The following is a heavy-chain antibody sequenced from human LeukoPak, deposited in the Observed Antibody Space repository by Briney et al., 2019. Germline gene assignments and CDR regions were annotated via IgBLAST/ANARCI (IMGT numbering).Heavy chain of an antibody. CDR2: MNPNSGNP. D-gene: IGHD6-19*01. V-gene: IGHV1-8*01. Sequence: ASVKVPCKHSGYTFNSYDIHWVRQATGQGLEWMGWMNPNSGNPGYAQKFQGRVTMTRNTSISTAYMELSSLRSEDTAVYYCARRTGLHIAVAGLGYWGQGTLVSVSS. CDR3: ARRTGLHIAVAGLGY. CDR1: GYTFNSYD. J-gene: IGHJ4*02.